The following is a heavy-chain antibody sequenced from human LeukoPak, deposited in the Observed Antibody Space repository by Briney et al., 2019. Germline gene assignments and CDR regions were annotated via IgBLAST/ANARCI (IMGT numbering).Heavy chain of an antibody. Sequence: GGSLRLSCAASGFTFSSYAMSWVRQAPGKGLEWVSAISGSGGSTYYADSVKGRFTISRDNSKNTLYLQMNSLRAEDTAVYYCAKDRGLAAAGNYYYYMDVWGKGTTVTVSS. CDR2: ISGSGGST. CDR3: AKDRGLAAAGNYYYYMDV. V-gene: IGHV3-23*01. D-gene: IGHD6-13*01. CDR1: GFTFSSYA. J-gene: IGHJ6*03.